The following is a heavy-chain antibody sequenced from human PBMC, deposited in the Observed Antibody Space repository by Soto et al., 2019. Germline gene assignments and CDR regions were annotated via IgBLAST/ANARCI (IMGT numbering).Heavy chain of an antibody. CDR2: ISGSGGST. V-gene: IGHV3-23*01. CDR1: GFTFSSYA. CDR3: AKDGSPPPSSFGELSYFYYYYYGMDV. Sequence: PGGSLRLTCAASGFTFSSYAMSRVRPSPGEGLEWVSAISGSGGSTYYADSVKGRFTISRDNSKNTLYLQMNSLRAEDTAVYYCAKDGSPPPSSFGELSYFYYYYYGMDVWGQGTTVTVSS. D-gene: IGHD3-16*02. J-gene: IGHJ6*02.